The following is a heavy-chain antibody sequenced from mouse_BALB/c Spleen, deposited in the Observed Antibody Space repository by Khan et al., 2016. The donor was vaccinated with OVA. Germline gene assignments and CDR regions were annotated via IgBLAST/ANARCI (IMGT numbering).Heavy chain of an antibody. CDR1: GYTFTNYG. CDR2: INTYIGEP. V-gene: IGHV9-3-1*01. Sequence: QIQLVQSGPELKKPGETVKISCKASGYTFTNYGMNWVKQAPGKGLKLMGWINTYIGEPTYADDFKGRFAFSLETSASTAYLQINNLKNEDTATYFCARPPYFSYVMVYWGQGTSVTVSS. CDR3: ARPPYFSYVMVY. J-gene: IGHJ4*01. D-gene: IGHD2-10*01.